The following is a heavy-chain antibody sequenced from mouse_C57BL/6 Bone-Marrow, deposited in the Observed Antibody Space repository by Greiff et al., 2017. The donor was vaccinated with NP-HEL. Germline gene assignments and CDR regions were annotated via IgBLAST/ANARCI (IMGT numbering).Heavy chain of an antibody. Sequence: EVKLVESGEGLVKPGGSLKLSCAASGFTFSSYAMSWVRQTPEKRLEWVAYISSGGDYIYYADTVKGRFTISRDNARNTLYLQMSSLKSEDTAMYYCTREGGFYYGSIPDYWGQGTTLTVSS. V-gene: IGHV5-9-1*02. CDR1: GFTFSSYA. CDR2: ISSGGDYI. J-gene: IGHJ2*01. D-gene: IGHD1-1*01. CDR3: TREGGFYYGSIPDY.